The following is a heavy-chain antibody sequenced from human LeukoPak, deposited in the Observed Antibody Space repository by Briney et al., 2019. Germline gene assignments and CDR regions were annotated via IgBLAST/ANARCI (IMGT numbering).Heavy chain of an antibody. CDR2: MNPNSGNT. CDR1: GYTFTSYD. CDR3: AILTSGYYGKPRTTFDY. J-gene: IGHJ4*02. Sequence: ASVKVSCKASGYTFTSYDINWVRQATGQGLEWMGWMNPNSGNTGYAQKFQGRVTMTRNTSISTAYMELSSLRSEDTAVYYCAILTSGYYGKPRTTFDYWGQGTLVTVSS. V-gene: IGHV1-8*01. D-gene: IGHD3-10*01.